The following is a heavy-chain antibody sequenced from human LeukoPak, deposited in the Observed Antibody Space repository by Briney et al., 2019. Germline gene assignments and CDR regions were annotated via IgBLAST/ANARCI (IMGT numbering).Heavy chain of an antibody. Sequence: PGGSLRLSCAASGFTFSSYAMHWVRQAPGKGLEWVAVISYDGSNKYYADSVKGRFTISRDNSKNTLYLQMNSLRAEDTAVYYCAKDACSTSCYSFDYWGQGTLVTVSS. V-gene: IGHV3-30-3*01. J-gene: IGHJ4*02. CDR3: AKDACSTSCYSFDY. D-gene: IGHD2-2*02. CDR2: ISYDGSNK. CDR1: GFTFSSYA.